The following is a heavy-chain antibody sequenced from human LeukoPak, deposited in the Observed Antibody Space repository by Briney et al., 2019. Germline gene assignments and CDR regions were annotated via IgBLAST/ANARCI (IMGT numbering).Heavy chain of an antibody. D-gene: IGHD6-13*01. V-gene: IGHV1-2*02. CDR3: ARDVSPIAAADTYYYYYYMDV. CDR2: INPNSGGT. Sequence: ASVKVSCKASGYTFTGYYMHWVRQAPEQGLEWMGWINPNSGGTNYAQKFQGRVTMTRDTSISTAYMELSRLRSDDTAVYYWARDVSPIAAADTYYYYYYMDVWGKGTTVTVSS. J-gene: IGHJ6*03. CDR1: GYTFTGYY.